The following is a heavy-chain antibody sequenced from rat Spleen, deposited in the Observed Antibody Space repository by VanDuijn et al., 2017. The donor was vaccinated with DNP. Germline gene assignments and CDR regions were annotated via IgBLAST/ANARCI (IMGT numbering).Heavy chain of an antibody. CDR1: GFSLTSNS. Sequence: QVQLKESGPGLVQPSQTLSLTCTVSGFSLTSNSVSWVRQPPGKGLEWMGTMWYGDSKDYNPALKSRLSINRDTSKSQVFLKMNSLQTDDTAIYYCTRESWGYVMDAWGQGASVTVSS. CDR2: MWYGDSK. D-gene: IGHD1-7*01. CDR3: TRESWGYVMDA. J-gene: IGHJ4*01. V-gene: IGHV2-15*01.